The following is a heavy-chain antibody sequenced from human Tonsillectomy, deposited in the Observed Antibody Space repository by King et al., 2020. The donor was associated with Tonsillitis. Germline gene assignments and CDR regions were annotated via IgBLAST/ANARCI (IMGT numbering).Heavy chain of an antibody. CDR3: IAGVW. Sequence: VQLVESGGGLVKPGGSLRLSCAASGFTFNNAWMAWVRQAPGKGLEWVGLSKSKIDGGTTDYPAPVTGRFTISRDESKRTLHLQMNSLKTDDTAVYYCIAGVWWGQGTLVTVSS. CDR2: SKSKIDGGTT. J-gene: IGHJ4*02. D-gene: IGHD2-21*01. V-gene: IGHV3-15*01. CDR1: GFTFNNAW.